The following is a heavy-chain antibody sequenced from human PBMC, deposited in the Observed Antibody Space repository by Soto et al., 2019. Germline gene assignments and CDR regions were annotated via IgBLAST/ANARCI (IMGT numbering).Heavy chain of an antibody. J-gene: IGHJ4*02. CDR2: IITYSGNT. CDR3: ARGMLRGTMIVVLSTFDY. D-gene: IGHD3-22*01. CDR1: GYTFTNYG. V-gene: IGHV1-18*01. Sequence: ASVKVSCKASGYTFTNYGITWVRQAPGQGLEWMGWIITYSGNTNYPQKLQGRVTMTTDTSTSTAYMELRSLRSDDTAVYYCARGMLRGTMIVVLSTFDYWGQGTPVTVSS.